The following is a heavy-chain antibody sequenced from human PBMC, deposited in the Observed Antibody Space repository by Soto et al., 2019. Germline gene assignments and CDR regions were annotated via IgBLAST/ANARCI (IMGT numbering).Heavy chain of an antibody. CDR3: ARDLHLRPIYYYYGMDV. V-gene: IGHV3-21*01. Sequence: GGSLRLSCAASRFSFSSFSMNWVRQAPGKGLEWVSSISXXXXXXXXADSVKGRFTISRDDAKNSLYLQMNSLTAEDTAVYYCARDLHLRPIYYYYGMDVWGQGTTVTVSS. CDR2: ISXXXXXX. CDR1: RFSFSSFS. J-gene: IGHJ6*02. D-gene: IGHD5-12*01.